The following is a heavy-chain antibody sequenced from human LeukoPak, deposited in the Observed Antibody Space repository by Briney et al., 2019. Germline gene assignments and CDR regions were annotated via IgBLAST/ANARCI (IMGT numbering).Heavy chain of an antibody. Sequence: PSETLSLTCTVSGGSISNASYYWGWIRQPPEKGLAWIAGIYYGGTTSYNPSLKSRVITSVDTSKNQFSLKLTSVTAADTAVYYCARLTYYYDVSGHLFDYWGQGTLVTISS. D-gene: IGHD3-22*01. CDR1: GGSISNASYY. V-gene: IGHV4-39*01. J-gene: IGHJ4*02. CDR2: IYYGGTT. CDR3: ARLTYYYDVSGHLFDY.